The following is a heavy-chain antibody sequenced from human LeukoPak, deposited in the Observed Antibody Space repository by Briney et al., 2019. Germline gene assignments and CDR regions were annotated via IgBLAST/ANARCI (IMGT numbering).Heavy chain of an antibody. D-gene: IGHD2-15*01. CDR3: ARTPNVYYYYMDV. V-gene: IGHV4-30-4*08. CDR2: IYYSGST. CDR1: GGSISSGDYC. Sequence: PSQTLSLTCTVSGGSISSGDYCWSWIRQPPGKGLEWIGYIYYSGSTYYNPSLKSRVTISVDTSKNQFPLKLSSVTAADTAVYYCARTPNVYYYYMDVWGKGTTVTVSS. J-gene: IGHJ6*03.